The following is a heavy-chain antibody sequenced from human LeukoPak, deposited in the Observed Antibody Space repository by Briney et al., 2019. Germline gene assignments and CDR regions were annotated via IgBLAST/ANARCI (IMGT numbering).Heavy chain of an antibody. V-gene: IGHV4-30-4*08. J-gene: IGHJ6*03. Sequence: SETLSLTCTVSGGSISSGDYYWSWIRQPPGKGLEWIGYIYYSGSTYYNSSFKSPVTITVDTSKNQFSLQLSSVAAADTAVYYCARAADFWSGSIYNYYYYMDVWGKGTTVTVSS. CDR1: GGSISSGDYY. CDR2: IYYSGST. D-gene: IGHD3-3*01. CDR3: ARAADFWSGSIYNYYYYMDV.